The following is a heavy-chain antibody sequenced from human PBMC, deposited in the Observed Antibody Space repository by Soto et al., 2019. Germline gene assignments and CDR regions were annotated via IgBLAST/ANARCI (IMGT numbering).Heavy chain of an antibody. CDR3: AIPDGPYGSDQSDY. J-gene: IGHJ4*02. V-gene: IGHV3-23*01. D-gene: IGHD3-10*01. Sequence: HPGGSLRLSCAASGFTFSSHAMSWVRQAPGKGLEWVSDISSSGGNTYYADSVKGRFTISRDNAKNTLYLQMNSLRAEDTAVYYCAIPDGPYGSDQSDYWGQGTLVTVSS. CDR1: GFTFSSHA. CDR2: ISSSGGNT.